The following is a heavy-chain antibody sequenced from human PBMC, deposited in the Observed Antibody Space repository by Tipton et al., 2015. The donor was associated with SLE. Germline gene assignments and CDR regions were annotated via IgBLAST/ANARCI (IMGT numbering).Heavy chain of an antibody. J-gene: IGHJ4*02. Sequence: PGLVKPSETLSLTCTVSGDSISRHYWTWIRQPPGRGLEWIGCVYDSGRTNYNPSLKSRVTISLDTSKNQFSLKVRSLTAADTAVYYCARGSDHSSWDTPYFDYWGQGTLVTVSS. V-gene: IGHV4-59*11. CDR3: ARGSDHSSWDTPYFDY. CDR2: VYDSGRT. D-gene: IGHD6-19*01. CDR1: GDSISRHY.